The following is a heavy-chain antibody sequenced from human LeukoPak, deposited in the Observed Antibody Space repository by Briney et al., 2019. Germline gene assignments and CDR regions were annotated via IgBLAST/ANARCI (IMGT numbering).Heavy chain of an antibody. Sequence: PSENLSLTCTVSGGSISSYYWSWIRQPPGKGLEWIGYIYYSGSTNYNPSLKSRVTISVDTSKNQFSLKLSSVTAADTAVYYCARDLHCSSTSCLYYYYMDVWGKGTTVTVSS. CDR1: GGSISSYY. V-gene: IGHV4-59*01. J-gene: IGHJ6*03. CDR3: ARDLHCSSTSCLYYYYMDV. CDR2: IYYSGST. D-gene: IGHD2-2*01.